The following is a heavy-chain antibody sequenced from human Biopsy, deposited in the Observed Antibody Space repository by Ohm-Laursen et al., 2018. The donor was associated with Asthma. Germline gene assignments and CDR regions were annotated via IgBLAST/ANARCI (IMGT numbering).Heavy chain of an antibody. D-gene: IGHD3-10*01. CDR3: ARAVDYSHYYGIDV. CDR1: GYTFNSAG. J-gene: IGHJ6*02. CDR2: ISVYNGNT. V-gene: IGHV1-18*01. Sequence: ATVKISCKPSGYTFNSAGITWVRQAPGQGLEWMGWISVYNGNTKVAQKLQDRVTMITDTSTSTAYMELRSLRSDDTVVYFCARAVDYSHYYGIDVWGQGTTVTVS.